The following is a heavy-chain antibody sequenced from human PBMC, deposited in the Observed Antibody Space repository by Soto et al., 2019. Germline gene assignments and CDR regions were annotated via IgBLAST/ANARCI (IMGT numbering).Heavy chain of an antibody. D-gene: IGHD2-15*01. CDR3: AKEAPIVVVVAVIHGGMDV. CDR2: ISGSGGST. V-gene: IGHV3-23*01. J-gene: IGHJ6*02. Sequence: EVQLLESGGGLVQPGGSLRLSCAASGFTFSSYAMSWVRQAPGKGLEWVSVISGSGGSTYYADSVKGRFTISRDNSKNTLYLQMNSLRAEDTAVYYWAKEAPIVVVVAVIHGGMDVWGQGTTVTVSS. CDR1: GFTFSSYA.